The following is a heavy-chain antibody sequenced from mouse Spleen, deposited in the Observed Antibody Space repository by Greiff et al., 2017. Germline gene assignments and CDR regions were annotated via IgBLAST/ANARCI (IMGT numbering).Heavy chain of an antibody. CDR1: GYTFTSYW. D-gene: IGHD1-1*01. V-gene: IGHV1-64*01. CDR3: ARPLYGSSPLYYFDY. CDR2: IHPNSGST. J-gene: IGHJ2*01. Sequence: QVQLQQPGAELVKPGASVKLSCKASGYTFTSYWMHWVKQRPGQGLEWIGMIHPNSGSTNYNEKFKSKATLTVDKSSSTAYMQLSSLTSEDSAVYYCARPLYGSSPLYYFDYWGQGTTLTVSS.